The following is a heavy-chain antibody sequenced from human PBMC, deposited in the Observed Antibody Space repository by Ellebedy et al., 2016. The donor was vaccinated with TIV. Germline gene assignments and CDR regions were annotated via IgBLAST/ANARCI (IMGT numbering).Heavy chain of an antibody. J-gene: IGHJ4*02. CDR3: AREANGWYTD. Sequence: ASVKVSXXASGYTFTSDPTHWLRQAPGQTFEWMGWINAGNGNTQHSQKFQGRITITRDTSASTAYMELHSLISEDTAVYYCAREANGWYTDWGQGTLVTVSS. CDR2: INAGNGNT. V-gene: IGHV1-3*01. D-gene: IGHD6-19*01. CDR1: GYTFTSDP.